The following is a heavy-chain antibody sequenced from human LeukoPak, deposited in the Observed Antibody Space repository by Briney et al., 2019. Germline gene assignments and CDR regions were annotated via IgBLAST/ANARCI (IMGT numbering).Heavy chain of an antibody. Sequence: SVKVSCKASGGTSNSHAISWVRQAPGQGLELMGRIIPNLGTTNRAQNFQDRVTLTADKSTNTAYMELTSLTSDDTAVYYCATTNDGGGYQWGDFFDFWGQGTLVTVSS. CDR1: GGTSNSHA. J-gene: IGHJ4*02. D-gene: IGHD3-22*01. CDR3: ATTNDGGGYQWGDFFDF. V-gene: IGHV1-69*04. CDR2: IIPNLGTT.